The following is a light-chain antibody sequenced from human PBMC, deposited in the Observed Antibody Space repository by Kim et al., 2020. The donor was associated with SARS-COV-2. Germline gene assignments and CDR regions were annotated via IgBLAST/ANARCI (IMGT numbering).Light chain of an antibody. CDR1: NIIKYY. V-gene: IGLV3-19*01. CDR2: CKN. J-gene: IGLJ2*01. CDR3: YSPGSSGDLLV. Sequence: LGRKSRNTSQRGNIIKYYSSWYQQKPRTAPVLVIYCKNNRPPGVPHRFSGSTSGGTISLTIIGAPAAEEADYYCYSPGSSGDLLVFGGGTKLTVL.